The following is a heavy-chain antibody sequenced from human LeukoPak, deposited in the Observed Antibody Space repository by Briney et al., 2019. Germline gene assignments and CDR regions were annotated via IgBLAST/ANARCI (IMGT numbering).Heavy chain of an antibody. V-gene: IGHV4-59*01. J-gene: IGHJ3*01. D-gene: IGHD3-10*01. Sequence: SETLSLTCTVSGGSISSYYWSWIRQPPGKGLEWIGYIYYSGSTDHNPSLKSRDTIPVDTSRNQFSLKLSSLTAADTAVYYCARGSGSYLSDAFDVWGQGTMVTVSS. CDR3: ARGSGSYLSDAFDV. CDR2: IYYSGST. CDR1: GGSISSYY.